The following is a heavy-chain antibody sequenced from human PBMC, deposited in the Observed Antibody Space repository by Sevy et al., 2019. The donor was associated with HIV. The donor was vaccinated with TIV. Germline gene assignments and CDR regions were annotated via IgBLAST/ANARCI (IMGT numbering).Heavy chain of an antibody. CDR3: AKDQGDYIWGTYRH. J-gene: IGHJ4*02. CDR2: ISGSGGDR. CDR1: AFTFKSYA. D-gene: IGHD3-16*02. Sequence: GGSLRLSCAASAFTFKSYAMTWVRQAPGKGLEWISSISGSGGDRKYADSVKGRFTISRDNSKNTLYLQMNSLRAEDTAVYYCAKDQGDYIWGTYRHWGQGTLVTVSS. V-gene: IGHV3-23*01.